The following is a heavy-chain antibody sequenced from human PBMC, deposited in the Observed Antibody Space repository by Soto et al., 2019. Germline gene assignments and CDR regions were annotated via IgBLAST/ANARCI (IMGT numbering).Heavy chain of an antibody. CDR1: GFTFSSYA. D-gene: IGHD1-26*01. V-gene: IGHV3-30-3*01. J-gene: IGHJ6*02. CDR3: ARDPMGHLVGATTLFPEAYGMDV. Sequence: GGSLRLSCAASGFTFSSYAMHWVRQAPGKGLEWVAVISYDGSNKYYADSVKGRFTISRDNSKNTLYLQMNSLRAEDTAVYYCARDPMGHLVGATTLFPEAYGMDVWGQGTTVTVSS. CDR2: ISYDGSNK.